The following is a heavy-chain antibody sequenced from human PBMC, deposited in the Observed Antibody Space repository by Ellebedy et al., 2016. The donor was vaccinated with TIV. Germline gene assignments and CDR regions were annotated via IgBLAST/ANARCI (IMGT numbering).Heavy chain of an antibody. J-gene: IGHJ6*02. CDR2: IWHDGSNK. CDR1: GFTFSSYG. D-gene: IGHD3-22*01. Sequence: PGGSLRLSCAASGFTFSSYGMHWVRQAPGKGLEWVAVIWHDGSNKYYADSVKGRFTISRDNSKNTLYLQMNSLRAEDTAVYYCARLATYYYDSSGYYYDYYYGMDVWGQGTTVTVSS. CDR3: ARLATYYYDSSGYYYDYYYGMDV. V-gene: IGHV3-33*01.